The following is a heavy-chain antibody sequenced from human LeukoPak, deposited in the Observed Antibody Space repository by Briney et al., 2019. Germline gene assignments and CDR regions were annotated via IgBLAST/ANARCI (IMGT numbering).Heavy chain of an antibody. CDR2: IIPIFGTA. CDR1: GGTFSSYA. Sequence: ASVKVSCKASGGTFSSYAISWVRQAPGQGLEWMGGIIPIFGTANYAQKFQGRVTITADKSTSTAYMELSSLRSEDTAVYYCARSYDILTGPDYWGQGTLVTVSS. D-gene: IGHD3-9*01. CDR3: ARSYDILTGPDY. V-gene: IGHV1-69*06. J-gene: IGHJ4*02.